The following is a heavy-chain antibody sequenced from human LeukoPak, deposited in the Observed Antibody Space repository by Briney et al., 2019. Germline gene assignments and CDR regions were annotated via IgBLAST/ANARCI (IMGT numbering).Heavy chain of an antibody. CDR3: AKGVEDSGIYYYYYMDV. V-gene: IGHV3-33*06. J-gene: IGHJ6*03. Sequence: GGSLRRSCAASGFTFSSYGMHWVSQAPGKGLEWVAVIWYDGSNKYYADSVKGRFTISRDNSKNTLYLQMNGLRAEDTAVYYCAKGVEDSGIYYYYYMDVWGKGTTVTVSS. CDR2: IWYDGSNK. D-gene: IGHD2-15*01. CDR1: GFTFSSYG.